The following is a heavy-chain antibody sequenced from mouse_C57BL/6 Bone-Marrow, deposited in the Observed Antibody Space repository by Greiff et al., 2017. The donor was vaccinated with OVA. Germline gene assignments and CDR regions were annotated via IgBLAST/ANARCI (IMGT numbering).Heavy chain of an antibody. CDR1: GYTFTSYW. CDR3: ARPYYCGSSYFAD. J-gene: IGHJ3*01. V-gene: IGHV1-55*01. Sequence: QVQLQQPGAELVKPGASVKMSCKASGYTFTSYWITWVKQRPGQGLEWIGDIYPGGGSTNYNGKFKSKATLTVDTSSSTAYMQLSSLTSEDSAVYYCARPYYCGSSYFADWGQGTLVTVSA. CDR2: IYPGGGST. D-gene: IGHD1-1*01.